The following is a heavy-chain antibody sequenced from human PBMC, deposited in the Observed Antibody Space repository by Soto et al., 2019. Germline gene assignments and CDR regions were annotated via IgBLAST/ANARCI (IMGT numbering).Heavy chain of an antibody. J-gene: IGHJ6*02. V-gene: IGHV4-39*01. CDR2: IYYSGST. CDR3: ARRVGLDHYYGMDV. CDR1: GGSISSSSYY. Sequence: SEILSLTCTVSGGSISSSSYYWGWIRQPPGKGLEWIGSIYYSGSTYYNPSLKSRVTISVDTSKNQFSLKLSSVTAADTAVYYCARRVGLDHYYGMDVWGQGTTVTVSS. D-gene: IGHD1-1*01.